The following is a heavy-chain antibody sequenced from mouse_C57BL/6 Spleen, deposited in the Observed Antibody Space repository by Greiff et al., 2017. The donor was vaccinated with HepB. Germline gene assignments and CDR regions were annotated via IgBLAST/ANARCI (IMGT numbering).Heavy chain of an antibody. CDR3: TRGPYSNSYYFDY. D-gene: IGHD2-5*01. J-gene: IGHJ2*01. Sequence: VQLVESGAELVRPGASVTLSCKASGYTFTDYEMHWVKQTPVHGLEWIGAIDPETGGTAYNQKFKGKAILTADKSSSTAYMELRSLTSEDSAVYYCTRGPYSNSYYFDYWGQGTTLTVSS. V-gene: IGHV1-15*01. CDR1: GYTFTDYE. CDR2: IDPETGGT.